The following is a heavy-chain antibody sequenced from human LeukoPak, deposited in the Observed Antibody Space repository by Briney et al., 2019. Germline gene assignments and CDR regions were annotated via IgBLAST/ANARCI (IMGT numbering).Heavy chain of an antibody. J-gene: IGHJ6*02. V-gene: IGHV4-4*02. CDR2: IYHSGST. Sequence: IPSGTLSLTCAVSGGSISSSNWWSWVRQPPGKGLEWIGEIYHSGSTNYNPSLKSRVTISVDKSKNQFSLKLSSVTAADTAVYYCARSPYNYYYHYGMDVWGQGTMVTVSS. CDR3: ARSPYNYYYHYGMDV. CDR1: GGSISSSNW. D-gene: IGHD2-2*02.